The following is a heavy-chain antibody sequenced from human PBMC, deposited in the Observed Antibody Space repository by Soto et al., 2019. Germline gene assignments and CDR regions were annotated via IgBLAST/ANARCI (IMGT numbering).Heavy chain of an antibody. CDR2: IIPIFGTA. D-gene: IGHD6-19*01. CDR3: ARGSSGWYVYGMDV. Sequence: QVQLVQSGAEVKKPGSSVKVSCKASGGTFSSYAISWVRQAPGQGLEWMGGIIPIFGTANYAQKFQGRVTITADESTSTAYMELSSLRSDDTAVYYCARGSSGWYVYGMDVWGQGTTVTVSS. V-gene: IGHV1-69*12. J-gene: IGHJ6*02. CDR1: GGTFSSYA.